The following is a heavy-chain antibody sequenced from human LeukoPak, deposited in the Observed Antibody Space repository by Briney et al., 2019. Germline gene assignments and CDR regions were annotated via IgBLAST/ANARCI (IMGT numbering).Heavy chain of an antibody. D-gene: IGHD6-13*01. CDR1: GGSFSGYY. Sequence: SETLSLTCAVYGGSFSGYYWSWIRQPPGKGLEWIGEINHSGSTNYNPSLKSRVTISVDTSKNQFSLKLSSVTAADTAVYYCARVGFGVEEYSSSWYFRFDPWGQGTLVTVSS. CDR2: INHSGST. J-gene: IGHJ5*02. CDR3: ARVGFGVEEYSSSWYFRFDP. V-gene: IGHV4-34*01.